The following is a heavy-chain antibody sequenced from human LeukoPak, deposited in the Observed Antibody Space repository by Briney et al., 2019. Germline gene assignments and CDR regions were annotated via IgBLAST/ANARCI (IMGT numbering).Heavy chain of an antibody. V-gene: IGHV1-3*01. D-gene: IGHD2-15*01. J-gene: IGHJ5*02. CDR1: VYTFTSYA. CDR3: ARDLGYCTGGTCYPNWFDP. CDR2: FNAGDDNT. Sequence: GASVKVSCKASVYTFTSYAMHWVRQAPGHKVVWMGWFNAGDDNTKYSQKFQGRVTITRDTSSRTAYMELRSLRTEDTAVYYCARDLGYCTGGTCYPNWFDPWGQGSLVTVSS.